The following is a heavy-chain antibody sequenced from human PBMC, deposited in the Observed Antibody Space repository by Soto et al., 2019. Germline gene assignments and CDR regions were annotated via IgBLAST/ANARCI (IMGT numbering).Heavy chain of an antibody. D-gene: IGHD4-17*01. CDR1: GFSLTTTSMG. Sequence: QITLKESGPPLVRPAQPLTLTCAFSGFSLTTTSMGVAWIRQPPGKALEWLALIYWDDDQRYSPSLKDRLTISKDTSRSRVVLTISNMNPEDTGTYFCAHAGDYDLLSSDHWGPGTLVTVSS. V-gene: IGHV2-5*02. J-gene: IGHJ4*02. CDR3: AHAGDYDLLSSDH. CDR2: IYWDDDQ.